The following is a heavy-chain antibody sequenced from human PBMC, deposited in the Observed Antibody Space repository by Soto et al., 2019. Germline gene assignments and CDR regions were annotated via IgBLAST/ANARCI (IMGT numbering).Heavy chain of an antibody. D-gene: IGHD6-13*01. J-gene: IGHJ6*02. CDR1: GFTFSSYG. CDR2: IWYDGSNK. Sequence: GSLRLSCAASGFTFSSYGMHWVRQAPGKGLEWVAVIWYDGSNKYYADSVKGRFTISRDNSKNTLYLQMNSLRAEDTAVYYCAREAQSVAAAASYYYYYGMDVWGQGTTVTVS. V-gene: IGHV3-33*01. CDR3: AREAQSVAAAASYYYYYGMDV.